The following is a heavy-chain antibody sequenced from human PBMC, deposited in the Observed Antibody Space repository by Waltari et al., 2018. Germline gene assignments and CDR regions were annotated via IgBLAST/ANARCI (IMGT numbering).Heavy chain of an antibody. CDR1: GGTLSSYD. CDR2: IIPLFGTA. J-gene: IGHJ5*02. Sequence: QVQLVQAGAEVKKPGSSVKVSCQASGGTLSSYDISEVRQAPGQGLEWLGGIIPLFGTANYAQKFQGIVTITTDESTSTAYMELRSLRSEDTAVYYCARGRPLSWFDPWGQGTLVTVSS. D-gene: IGHD6-6*01. CDR3: ARGRPLSWFDP. V-gene: IGHV1-69*05.